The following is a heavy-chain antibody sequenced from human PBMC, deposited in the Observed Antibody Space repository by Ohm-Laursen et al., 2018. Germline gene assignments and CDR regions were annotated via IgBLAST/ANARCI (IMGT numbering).Heavy chain of an antibody. V-gene: IGHV3-23*01. CDR1: GFTLSNYA. J-gene: IGHJ4*02. Sequence: GSLRLSCSASGFTLSNYAISWVRQAPGKGLEWVSRIGVGGDGIVHADSVRGRFTISRDNSKNTLYLQMNSLRAEDTAVYYCAKESYSTSWYTGYYFDYWGQGALVTVSS. CDR3: AKESYSTSWYTGYYFDY. D-gene: IGHD6-13*01. CDR2: IGVGGDGI.